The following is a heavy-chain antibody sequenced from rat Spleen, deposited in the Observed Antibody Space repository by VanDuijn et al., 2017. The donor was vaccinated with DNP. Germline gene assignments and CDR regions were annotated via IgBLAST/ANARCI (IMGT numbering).Heavy chain of an antibody. Sequence: EVQLVESGGGLVQPGRSLKLSCAASGFTFSAYYMACVRQAPAKGLEWVAYIGSPAYAPYHGDSVKGRFTISRDNAKSTLYLQMNSLRSEDMATYYCVRWNSGHFDDWGQGVMVTVSS. J-gene: IGHJ2*01. V-gene: IGHV5-22*01. D-gene: IGHD4-3*01. CDR2: IGSPAYAP. CDR1: GFTFSAYY. CDR3: VRWNSGHFDD.